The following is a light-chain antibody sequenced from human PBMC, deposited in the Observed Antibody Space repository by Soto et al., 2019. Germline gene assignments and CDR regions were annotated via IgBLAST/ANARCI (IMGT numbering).Light chain of an antibody. V-gene: IGLV1-40*01. J-gene: IGLJ1*01. Sequence: QSVLTQPPSVSGAPGQRVTISCTGSSSNIGAGYDVHWYQQFPGTAPKLLIYANSNRPSGVPDRFSASKSGTSASLAITGLQADDEADYCCQSYDTSLRGVFGTGTKLTVL. CDR3: QSYDTSLRGV. CDR1: SSNIGAGYD. CDR2: ANS.